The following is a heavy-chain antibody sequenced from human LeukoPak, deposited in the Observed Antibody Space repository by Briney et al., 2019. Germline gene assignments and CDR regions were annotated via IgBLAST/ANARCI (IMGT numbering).Heavy chain of an antibody. CDR3: ARGHHYDSSGYPEYFQH. J-gene: IGHJ1*01. Sequence: GGSLRLSCAASGFTFSSYWMHWVRHTPGKGLVWVSRMNSDGSSTTYADSVEGRFTIFRDNAKNTLYLQMTSLRAEDTAVYYCARGHHYDSSGYPEYFQHWGQGTLVTVSS. D-gene: IGHD3-22*01. V-gene: IGHV3-74*01. CDR1: GFTFSSYW. CDR2: MNSDGSST.